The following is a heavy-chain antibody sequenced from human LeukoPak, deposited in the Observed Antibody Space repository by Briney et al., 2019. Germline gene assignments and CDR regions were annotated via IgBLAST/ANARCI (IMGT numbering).Heavy chain of an antibody. J-gene: IGHJ4*02. D-gene: IGHD1-1*01. CDR1: GGSISSGSYY. CDR2: IYTSGST. CDR3: ARSTTATTETPVGGF. V-gene: IGHV4-61*02. Sequence: SQTLSLTCTVSGGSISSGSYYWSWIRQPAGKGLEWIGRIYTSGSTNYNPSLKSRVTISVDTSKNQFSLKLSSVTAADTAVYYCARSTTATTETPVGGFWGQGTLVTVSS.